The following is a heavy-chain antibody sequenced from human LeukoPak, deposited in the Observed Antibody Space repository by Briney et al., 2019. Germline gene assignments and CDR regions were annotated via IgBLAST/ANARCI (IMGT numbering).Heavy chain of an antibody. V-gene: IGHV1-69*13. CDR2: IIPIFGKA. J-gene: IGHJ6*03. CDR3: ARDWRDYAAVVPYYYMDV. CDR1: RGTLGSYV. Sequence: GASVKVSCKASRGTLGSYVISWVRQSPGHGLEGRGGIIPIFGKANYAQKFQGRVTITADESTSTAYMELSSLRSEDTAVYYCARDWRDYAAVVPYYYMDVWGKGTTVTVSS. D-gene: IGHD4-17*01.